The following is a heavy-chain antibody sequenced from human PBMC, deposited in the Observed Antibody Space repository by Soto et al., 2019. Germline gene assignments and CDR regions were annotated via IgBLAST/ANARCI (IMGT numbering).Heavy chain of an antibody. CDR1: GFTFSNYA. J-gene: IGHJ4*02. CDR2: LSASGGST. CDR3: AKGDSYDSGGLYYFDS. V-gene: IGHV3-23*01. Sequence: PGGSLRLSCAASGFTFSNYAMSWVRQTPNKGLEWVSSLSASGGSTHYAGSVKGRFTISRDNSKNTLYLQFNSLRAEDTALYYCAKGDSYDSGGLYYFDSWGQGALVTVSS. D-gene: IGHD3-10*01.